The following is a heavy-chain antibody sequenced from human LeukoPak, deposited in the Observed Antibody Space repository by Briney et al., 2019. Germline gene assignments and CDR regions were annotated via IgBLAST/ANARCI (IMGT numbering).Heavy chain of an antibody. D-gene: IGHD2-21*02. CDR1: GFTFSSHG. V-gene: IGHV3-33*01. CDR2: LWYDGRTK. Sequence: PGRSLRHSRAASGFTFSSHGMHSVRQAPGKGLEWVAVLWYDGRTKYYAESVKGRFTISRDNSKNTLYLQMNSLRAEDTAVYYCARDYCGGDCYVDYWGQGTLVTVSS. J-gene: IGHJ4*02. CDR3: ARDYCGGDCYVDY.